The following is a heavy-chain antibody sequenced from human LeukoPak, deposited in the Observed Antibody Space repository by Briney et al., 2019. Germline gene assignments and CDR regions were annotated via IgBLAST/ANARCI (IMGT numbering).Heavy chain of an antibody. CDR2: ISVYNGNT. J-gene: IGHJ4*02. CDR3: ARGSGYYRSGSHDY. V-gene: IGHV1-18*01. CDR1: VYTFTSYG. Sequence: VASVKVSCKASVYTFTSYGISWVRQAPGQGLEWMGWISVYNGNTNYAQKLQGRVTMTTDTSTSTAYMELRSLRSDGTAVYYCARGSGYYRSGSHDYWGQGTLVTVSS. D-gene: IGHD3-10*01.